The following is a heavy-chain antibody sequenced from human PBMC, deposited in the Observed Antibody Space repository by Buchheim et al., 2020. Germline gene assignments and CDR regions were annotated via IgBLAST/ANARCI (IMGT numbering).Heavy chain of an antibody. Sequence: EVQLLESGGGLVQPGGSLRLPCAASGFTFSRYAMSWVRQAPGKGLEWVSIRSGSGISKYYADSVKGRFTIARDNSKSTLYLQMNSLIAEDTAVYYCAKDVCVARLCYYIDVWGKGTT. J-gene: IGHJ6*03. D-gene: IGHD5/OR15-5a*01. V-gene: IGHV3-23*01. CDR1: GFTFSRYA. CDR2: RSGSGISK. CDR3: AKDVCVARLCYYIDV.